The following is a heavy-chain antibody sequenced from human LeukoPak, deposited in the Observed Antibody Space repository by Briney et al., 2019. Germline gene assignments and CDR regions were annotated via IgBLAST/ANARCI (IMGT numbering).Heavy chain of an antibody. Sequence: PGGSLRLSCAVSGLSLSTYWMSWVRQAPGKGLEWVANIKQDGSEKYYVDSVKGRFTISRDNAKNSLYLQMNSLRAEDTAVYYCARESGGTYGYDYWGQGTLVTVSS. D-gene: IGHD1-26*01. CDR1: GLSLSTYW. V-gene: IGHV3-7*01. J-gene: IGHJ4*02. CDR3: ARESGGTYGYDY. CDR2: IKQDGSEK.